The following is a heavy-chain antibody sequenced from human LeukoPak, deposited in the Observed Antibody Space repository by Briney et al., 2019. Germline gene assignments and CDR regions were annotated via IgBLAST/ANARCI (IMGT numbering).Heavy chain of an antibody. CDR3: ARENAAAGERAFDY. CDR1: GYTFTSYA. D-gene: IGHD6-13*01. J-gene: IGHJ4*02. V-gene: IGHV1-3*03. CDR2: INAGNGNT. Sequence: ASVKVSCKASGYTFTSYAMHWVRQAPGQRLEWMGWINAGNGNTKYSQEFQGRVTITRDTSASTAYMELSSLRSEDMAVYYCARENAAAGERAFDYWGQGTLVTVSS.